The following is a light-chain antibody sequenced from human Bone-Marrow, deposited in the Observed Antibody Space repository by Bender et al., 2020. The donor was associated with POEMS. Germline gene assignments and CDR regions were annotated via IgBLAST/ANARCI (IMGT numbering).Light chain of an antibody. J-gene: IGLJ3*02. Sequence: QSALTQPPSVSGSPGQSVTISCTGTASDLGSYNRVSWYQQSPGTAPKLILHEVNIRPSEVPDRFSGSRSGTSASLTISGLQSEDEADYYCAVWDDSLNGWVFGGGTKLTVL. CDR1: ASDLGSYNR. V-gene: IGLV2-18*01. CDR2: EVN. CDR3: AVWDDSLNGWV.